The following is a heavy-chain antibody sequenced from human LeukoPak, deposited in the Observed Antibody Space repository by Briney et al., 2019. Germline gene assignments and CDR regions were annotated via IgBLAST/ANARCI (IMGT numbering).Heavy chain of an antibody. CDR3: AKGDSAVLWFGELFDY. Sequence: GGSLRLSCAASGFISSTHGMHWVRQAPGKGLEWVAGMWYDGSREDYADSVKGRFTISRDNSKNTLYLQMNSLRAEDTAVYYCAKGDSAVLWFGELFDYWGQGTLVTVSS. CDR2: MWYDGSRE. CDR1: GFISSTHG. V-gene: IGHV3-33*06. J-gene: IGHJ4*02. D-gene: IGHD3-10*01.